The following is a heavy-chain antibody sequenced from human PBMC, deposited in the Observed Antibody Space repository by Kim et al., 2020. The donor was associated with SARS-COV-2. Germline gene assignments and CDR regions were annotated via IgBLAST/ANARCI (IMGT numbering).Heavy chain of an antibody. CDR3: AREGYSYGHFYFDY. CDR2: ISSSSSTI. CDR1: GFTLSRNN. D-gene: IGHD5-18*01. J-gene: IGHJ4*02. Sequence: GGSLRLFCAASGFTLSRNNMNWVRQAPGKGLEWVSYISSSSSTIYYADSVKGRFTISRDNAKNSLYLQMISLRAEDTAVYYCAREGYSYGHFYFDYWGQGTLVTVSS. V-gene: IGHV3-48*04.